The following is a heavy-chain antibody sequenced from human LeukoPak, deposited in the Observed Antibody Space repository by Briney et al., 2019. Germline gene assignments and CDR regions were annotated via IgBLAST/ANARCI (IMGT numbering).Heavy chain of an antibody. CDR2: IKQDGSEK. CDR1: GFTFSSYW. V-gene: IGHV3-7*01. J-gene: IGHJ3*02. Sequence: GGSLRLYCAASGFTFSSYWMSWVRQAQGKGLGWVANIKQDGSEKYYVDSVKGRFTISRDNAKNSLYLQMNSLRAEDTAVYYCATDSGSYTGDDAFDIWGQGTMVTVSS. D-gene: IGHD1-26*01. CDR3: ATDSGSYTGDDAFDI.